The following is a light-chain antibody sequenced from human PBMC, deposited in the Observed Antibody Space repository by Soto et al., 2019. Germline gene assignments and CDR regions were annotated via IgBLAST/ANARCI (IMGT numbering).Light chain of an antibody. V-gene: IGKV3-20*01. CDR2: GAS. Sequence: EIVLTQSPGTLSLSPGERATLSCRASQSVSRSYLAWYQQKPGQAPRLLIYGASSRATGIPDRLSGSGSGTDFTLTISRLEPEDFAVYYCQQYDSSPWTFGQGTKVEIK. CDR1: QSVSRSY. J-gene: IGKJ1*01. CDR3: QQYDSSPWT.